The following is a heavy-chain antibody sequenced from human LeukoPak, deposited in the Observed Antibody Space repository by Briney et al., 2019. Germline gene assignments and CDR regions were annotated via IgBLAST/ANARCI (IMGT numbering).Heavy chain of an antibody. Sequence: SETLSLTCTVSGGSINGNYWSWIRQPPGKGLEWIGYIYYTGSTNYNPSLGSRVTISVDRSNNQFSLKLSSVTAADTAVYYCARVWVLYGDPYFDYWGQGTLVTVSS. CDR2: IYYTGST. V-gene: IGHV4-59*08. CDR1: GGSINGNY. D-gene: IGHD4-17*01. J-gene: IGHJ4*02. CDR3: ARVWVLYGDPYFDY.